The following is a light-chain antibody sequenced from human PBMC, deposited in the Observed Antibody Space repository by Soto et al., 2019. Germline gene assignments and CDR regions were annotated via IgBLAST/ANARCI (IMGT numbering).Light chain of an antibody. CDR2: NAF. J-gene: IGKJ4*01. V-gene: IGKV3-11*01. Sequence: EIGLTQSPATLSLSQGERATLSCRASQSVNIYLAWYQQKPGQAPRLLVNNAFNRATGIPARFSGSGSGTDFTLTISSLEPEDFAVYYCQQYGASPPLSFGGGTKVDIK. CDR1: QSVNIY. CDR3: QQYGASPPLS.